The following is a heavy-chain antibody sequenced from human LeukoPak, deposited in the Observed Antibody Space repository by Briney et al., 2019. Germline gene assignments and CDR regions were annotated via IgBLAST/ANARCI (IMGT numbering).Heavy chain of an antibody. CDR2: VYNSATT. J-gene: IGHJ4*02. V-gene: IGHV4-59*01. D-gene: IGHD2-8*01. Sequence: SETLSLTCTVSGDSIGYDYWSWIRQPPGKGLEWVGYVYNSATTNYNPSLKSRVTISVDTSKKQFSMKLSSVTAADTAIYYCAIAPNYYYFDHWGQGTLVTVSS. CDR1: GDSIGYDY. CDR3: AIAPNYYYFDH.